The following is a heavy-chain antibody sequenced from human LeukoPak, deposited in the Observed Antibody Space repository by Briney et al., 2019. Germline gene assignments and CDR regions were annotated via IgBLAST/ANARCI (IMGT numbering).Heavy chain of an antibody. CDR3: ARGKYYYDSSGYYAFDY. V-gene: IGHV4-30-2*01. CDR2: IYHSGST. J-gene: IGHJ4*02. Sequence: PSETLSLTCTVSGGSISGYSWSWIRQPPGKGLEWIGYIYHSGSTYYNPSLKSRVTISVDRSKNQFSLKLSSVTAADTAVYYCARGKYYYDSSGYYAFDYWGQGTLVTVSS. CDR1: GGSISGYS. D-gene: IGHD3-22*01.